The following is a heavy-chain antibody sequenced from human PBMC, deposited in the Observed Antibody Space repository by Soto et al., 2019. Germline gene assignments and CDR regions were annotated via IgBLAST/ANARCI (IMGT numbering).Heavy chain of an antibody. CDR2: ISSSSSYI. CDR1: GFTFSSYS. J-gene: IGHJ6*02. V-gene: IGHV3-21*01. Sequence: GGSLRLSCAASGFTFSSYSMNWVRQAPGKGLEWVSSISSSSSYIYYADSVKGRFTISRDNAKNSLYLQMNSLRAEDTAVYYCARDRSYDFWSGQFYMDVWGQGTTVTVSS. D-gene: IGHD3-3*01. CDR3: ARDRSYDFWSGQFYMDV.